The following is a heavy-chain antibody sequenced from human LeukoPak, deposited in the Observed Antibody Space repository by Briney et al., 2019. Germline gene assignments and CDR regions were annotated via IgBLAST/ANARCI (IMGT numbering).Heavy chain of an antibody. CDR1: GGSISSSSCY. CDR3: ARHLGAYDILTGYYMPPYFDY. J-gene: IGHJ4*02. D-gene: IGHD3-9*01. Sequence: PSETLSLTCTVSGGSISSSSCYWGWIRQPPGKGLEWIGSIYYSGSTYYNPSLKSRVTISVDTSKNQFSLKLSSVTAADTAVYYCARHLGAYDILTGYYMPPYFDYWGQGTLVTVSS. V-gene: IGHV4-39*01. CDR2: IYYSGST.